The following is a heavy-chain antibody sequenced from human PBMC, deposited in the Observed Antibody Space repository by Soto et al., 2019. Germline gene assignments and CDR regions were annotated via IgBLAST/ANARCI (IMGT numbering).Heavy chain of an antibody. J-gene: IGHJ6*02. D-gene: IGHD2-21*02. Sequence: PSETLSLTCTVSGGSISSGDYYWSWIRQPPGKGLEWIGYIYYSGSTYYNPSLKSRVTISVDTSKNQFSLKLSSVTAADTAVYYCARESVVVTAIPLRDYYYYYGMDVWGQGTTVTVSS. V-gene: IGHV4-30-4*01. CDR1: GGSISSGDYY. CDR2: IYYSGST. CDR3: ARESVVVTAIPLRDYYYYYGMDV.